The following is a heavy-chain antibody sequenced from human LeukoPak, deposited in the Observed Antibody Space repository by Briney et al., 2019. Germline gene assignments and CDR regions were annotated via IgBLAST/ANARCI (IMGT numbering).Heavy chain of an antibody. J-gene: IGHJ4*02. CDR3: ASGTVTRENYFDY. CDR1: GFTFSSYG. Sequence: GGSLRLSCAASGFTFSSYGMHWVRQAPGEGLEWVAFIRSDGSNKYYADSVKGRFTISRDNSKNTLYLQMNSLRAEDTAVYYCASGTVTRENYFDYWGQGTLVTVSS. V-gene: IGHV3-30*02. CDR2: IRSDGSNK. D-gene: IGHD4-11*01.